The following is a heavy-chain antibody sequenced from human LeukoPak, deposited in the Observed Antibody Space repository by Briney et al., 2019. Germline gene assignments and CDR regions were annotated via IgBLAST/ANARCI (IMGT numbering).Heavy chain of an antibody. CDR2: INSDGSST. D-gene: IGHD1-26*01. CDR3: ARVSSGSYFGYYYYCMDV. Sequence: GGSLRLSCAASGYTFSSHGLTWVRQAPGKGLVWVSRINSDGSSTSYADSVKGRFTISRDNAKNTLYLQMNSLRAEDTAVYYCARVSSGSYFGYYYYCMDVWGKGTTVTVSS. V-gene: IGHV3-74*01. CDR1: GYTFSSHG. J-gene: IGHJ6*03.